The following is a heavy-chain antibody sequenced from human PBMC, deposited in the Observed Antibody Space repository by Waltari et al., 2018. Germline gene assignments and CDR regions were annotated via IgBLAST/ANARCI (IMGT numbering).Heavy chain of an antibody. CDR2: IYYSGST. Sequence: QVQLQESGPGLVKPSETLSLTCTVSGGSISSYYWSWIRQPPGKGLEWIGYIYYSGSTNYNPSLKSRGTISVDTSKNQFSLKLSSVTAADTAVYYCARETWIQLPHYYYYGMDVWGQGTTVTVSS. CDR3: ARETWIQLPHYYYYGMDV. V-gene: IGHV4-59*01. CDR1: GGSISSYY. J-gene: IGHJ6*02. D-gene: IGHD5-18*01.